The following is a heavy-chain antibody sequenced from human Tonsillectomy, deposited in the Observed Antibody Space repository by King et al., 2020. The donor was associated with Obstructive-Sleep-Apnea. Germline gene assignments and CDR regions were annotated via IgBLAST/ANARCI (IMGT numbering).Heavy chain of an antibody. CDR2: IFYSGST. CDR3: ARDGVPGELLRLYFDF. J-gene: IGHJ4*02. V-gene: IGHV4-39*06. CDR1: GGSISSRTYY. D-gene: IGHD1-26*01. Sequence: LQLQESGPGLVKPSETLALTCTVSGGSISSRTYYWGWIRQPPGKGLEWIGSIFYSGSTYYTPSLKSRVTISLDTSKNQLPLRLTPVTAADTAGYYCARDGVPGELLRLYFDFWGQGTLVTVSS.